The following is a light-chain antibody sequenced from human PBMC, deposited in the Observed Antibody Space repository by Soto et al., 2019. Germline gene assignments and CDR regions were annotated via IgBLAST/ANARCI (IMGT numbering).Light chain of an antibody. Sequence: DIQLTQSPSPLSASVGDRVTITCRASRSISRFLNWYQHRPGRAPKLLIYAASNLQSGVPSRFSGSGSGTDFTLTISSLQPEDFATYYCQQSYSTPRTFGPGTKVDIK. V-gene: IGKV1-39*01. J-gene: IGKJ3*01. CDR3: QQSYSTPRT. CDR2: AAS. CDR1: RSISRF.